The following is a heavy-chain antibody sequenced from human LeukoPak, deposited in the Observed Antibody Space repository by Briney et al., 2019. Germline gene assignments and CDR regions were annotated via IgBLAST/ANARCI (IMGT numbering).Heavy chain of an antibody. Sequence: GGSLRLPCAASGFSFDDYTMHWVRQAPGKGLEWVSGLNWNSASIDTADSVRGRFTISIEKAKNSLYMKMNSLTLEDTALYYGVRGDTKMGSPGGAFDYWGQGTLVTVSS. J-gene: IGHJ4*02. D-gene: IGHD3-16*01. CDR1: GFSFDDYT. V-gene: IGHV3-9*01. CDR3: VRGDTKMGSPGGAFDY. CDR2: LNWNSASI.